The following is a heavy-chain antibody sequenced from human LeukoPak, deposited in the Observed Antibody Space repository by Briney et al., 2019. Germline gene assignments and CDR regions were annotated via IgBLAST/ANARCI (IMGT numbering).Heavy chain of an antibody. V-gene: IGHV1-69*05. Sequence: ASVKVSCKASGGTFSSYAISWVRQAPGQGLEWMGRIIPIFGTANYAQKFQGRVTITTDESTSTAYMELSSLRSEDTAVYYCASTLAYCSGGSCPFDYWGQGTLVTVSS. J-gene: IGHJ4*02. CDR1: GGTFSSYA. CDR3: ASTLAYCSGGSCPFDY. CDR2: IIPIFGTA. D-gene: IGHD2-15*01.